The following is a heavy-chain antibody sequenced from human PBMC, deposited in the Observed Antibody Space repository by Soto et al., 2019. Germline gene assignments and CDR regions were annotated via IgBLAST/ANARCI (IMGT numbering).Heavy chain of an antibody. J-gene: IGHJ4*02. V-gene: IGHV3-23*01. CDR3: ARGSTDSDPGSRIFDF. CDR1: GLTFGSRA. CDR2: ITDTGGDA. D-gene: IGHD3-10*01. Sequence: EVQLLESGGDLKQPGGSLRLSCVASGLTFGSRAMTWVRQAPGEGLQWVSTITDTGGDAKYADSVRGRFVISRDNSKKTLYLQMTSFTAEDSAMYYCARGSTDSDPGSRIFDFWGRGALVTVSS.